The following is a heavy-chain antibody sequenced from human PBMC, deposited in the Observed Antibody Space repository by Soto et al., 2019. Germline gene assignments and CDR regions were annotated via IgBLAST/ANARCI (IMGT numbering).Heavy chain of an antibody. Sequence: ASVKVSCKVSGYPITTYYIHWVRQAPVQGLEWMGWIDPRSGRTVYEQKFQGRVTMTRDTSISTVYMDLSGLTSDDTALYYCATDDYGIFHYWGQGSLVTVSS. CDR2: IDPRSGRT. V-gene: IGHV1-2*02. J-gene: IGHJ4*02. D-gene: IGHD3-10*01. CDR1: GYPITTYY. CDR3: ATDDYGIFHY.